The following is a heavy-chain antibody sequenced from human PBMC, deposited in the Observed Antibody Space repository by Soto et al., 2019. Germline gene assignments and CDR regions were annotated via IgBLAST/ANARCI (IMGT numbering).Heavy chain of an antibody. CDR2: VHHSWGS. J-gene: IGHJ6*04. Sequence: QVQLQESGPGLVKPSETMSLSCTVSGGSISSYYWSWFRQSPGKRMEWIGYVHHSWGSSYNPSLQSRVAISLDTSKSQFSLKVTSVTATDTAVYDCARQGFGPLHGLVDVWGKGNTVTVSS. D-gene: IGHD3-10*01. V-gene: IGHV4-59*08. CDR3: ARQGFGPLHGLVDV. CDR1: GGSISSYY.